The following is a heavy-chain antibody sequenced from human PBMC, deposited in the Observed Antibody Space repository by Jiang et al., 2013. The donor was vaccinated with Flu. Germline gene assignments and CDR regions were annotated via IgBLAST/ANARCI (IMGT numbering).Heavy chain of an antibody. CDR3: AREGRITIFGVPPYGMDV. Sequence: QPGRSLRLSCAASGFTFSSYAMHWVRQAPGKGLEWVAVISYDGSNKYYADSVKGRFTISRDNSKNTLYLQMSSLRAEDTAVYYCAREGRITIFGVPPYGMDVWGQGTTVTVSS. CDR2: ISYDGSNK. D-gene: IGHD3-3*01. CDR1: GFTFSSYA. V-gene: IGHV3-30-3*01. J-gene: IGHJ6*02.